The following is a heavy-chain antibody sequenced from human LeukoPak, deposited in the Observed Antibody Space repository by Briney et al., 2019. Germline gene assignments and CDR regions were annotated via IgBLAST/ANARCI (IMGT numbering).Heavy chain of an antibody. V-gene: IGHV4-59*01. D-gene: IGHD6-19*01. CDR1: RGSISNYN. CDR3: ARGYCSGRIYS. CDR2: IYYTGST. J-gene: IGHJ4*02. Sequence: PSETLSLTCIVSRGSISNYNWSWIWQPPGKGLEWIAYIYYTGSTNYNPSLKSRVTISVDTSKNQFSLKLSSVTAADTDVYRCARGYCSGRIYSWGQGTLVTVSS.